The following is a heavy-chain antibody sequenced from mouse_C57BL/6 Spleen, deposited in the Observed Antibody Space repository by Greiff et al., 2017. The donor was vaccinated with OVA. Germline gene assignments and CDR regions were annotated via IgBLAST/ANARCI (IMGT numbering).Heavy chain of an antibody. J-gene: IGHJ2*01. CDR3: ASEKGNWDFDY. D-gene: IGHD4-1*01. CDR1: GYSFTDYY. CDR2: INPNYGTT. Sequence: VQLQQSGPELVKPGASVKISCKASGYSFTDYYMNWVKQSHGKSLEWIGVINPNYGTTSYNQKFKGKATMTVDQSSNTAYIQLNSLTSEDSAVYYCASEKGNWDFDYWGQGTTLTVSS. V-gene: IGHV1-39*01.